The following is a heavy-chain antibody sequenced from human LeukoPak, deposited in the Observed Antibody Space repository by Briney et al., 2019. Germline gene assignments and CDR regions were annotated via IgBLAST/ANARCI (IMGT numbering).Heavy chain of an antibody. CDR3: ARHGDDSSGYYLYYFDY. D-gene: IGHD3-22*01. V-gene: IGHV4-61*02. Sequence: KASETLSLTCTVSGGSITSSSNYWSWIRQPAGKGLEWIGRIYMSGNTHYKPSLESRVTISEDTSKNQFSLKLTSVTVADTAVYYCARHGDDSSGYYLYYFDYWGQGTLVTVSS. CDR2: IYMSGNT. J-gene: IGHJ4*02. CDR1: GGSITSSSNY.